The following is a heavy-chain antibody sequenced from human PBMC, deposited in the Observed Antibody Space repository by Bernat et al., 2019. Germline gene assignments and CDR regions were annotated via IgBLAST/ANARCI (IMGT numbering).Heavy chain of an antibody. J-gene: IGHJ4*02. CDR2: ISYDGSNK. V-gene: IGHV3-30*18. D-gene: IGHD6-19*01. CDR1: GFTFSSYG. Sequence: QVQLVESGGGVVQPGRSLRLSCAASGFTFSSYGMHWFRQAPGKGLEWVAVISYDGSNKYYADSVKGRFTISRDNSKNTLYLQMNSLRAADTAVYYCAKDSSGWGDYFDYWGQGTLVTVSS. CDR3: AKDSSGWGDYFDY.